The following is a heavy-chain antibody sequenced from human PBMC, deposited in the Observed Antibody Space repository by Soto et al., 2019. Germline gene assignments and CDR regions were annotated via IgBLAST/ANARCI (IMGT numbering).Heavy chain of an antibody. CDR3: ARGDSWFGELFSTYPRGAFDI. CDR2: IYYSGST. CDR1: GGSISSGDYY. Sequence: LQTLSLTCTVSGGSISSGDYYWSWIRQPPGKGLEWIGYIYYSGSTYYNPSLKSRVTISVDTSKNQFSLKLSSVTAADTAVYYCARGDSWFGELFSTYPRGAFDIWGQGTMVTVSS. J-gene: IGHJ3*02. D-gene: IGHD3-10*01. V-gene: IGHV4-30-4*01.